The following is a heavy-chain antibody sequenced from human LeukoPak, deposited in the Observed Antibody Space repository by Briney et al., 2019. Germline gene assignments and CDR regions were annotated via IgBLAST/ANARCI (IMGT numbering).Heavy chain of an antibody. J-gene: IGHJ6*02. CDR2: ISGSGGST. CDR3: AKVQLEDILRYYYYGMDV. Sequence: GGSLRLSCAASGFTFSSYAMSWVRQAPGKGLEWVSAISGSGGSTYYADSVKGRFTISRDNSKNTLYLQMNSLRAEDTAVYYCAKVQLEDILRYYYYGMDVWGQGTTVTVSS. D-gene: IGHD3-9*01. CDR1: GFTFSSYA. V-gene: IGHV3-23*01.